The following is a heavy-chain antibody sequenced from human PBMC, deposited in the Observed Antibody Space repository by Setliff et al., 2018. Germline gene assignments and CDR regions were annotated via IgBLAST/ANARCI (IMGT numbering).Heavy chain of an antibody. CDR3: AKESGAHYFYYYYMDV. J-gene: IGHJ6*03. Sequence: PGGSLRLSCAASGFTFSSYSMNWVRQAPGKGLEWVSYISSYSSTIYYADSVKGRFTISRDNAKNSVYLQMNSLRAEDTAVYFCAKESGAHYFYYYYMDVWGKGTTVTVSS. CDR2: ISSYSSTI. CDR1: GFTFSSYS. D-gene: IGHD2-15*01. V-gene: IGHV3-48*01.